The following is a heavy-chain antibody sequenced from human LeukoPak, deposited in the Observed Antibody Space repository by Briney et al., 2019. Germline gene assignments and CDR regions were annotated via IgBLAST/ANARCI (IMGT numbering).Heavy chain of an antibody. V-gene: IGHV4-59*01. J-gene: IGHJ4*02. Sequence: NPSETLSLTCTVSGGSISSYYWSWIRQPPGKGLEWIGYIYYSGSTNYNPSLKSRVTISVDTSKNQFSLKLSSVTAADTAVYYCARDPGSSLDYWGQGTLVTVSS. D-gene: IGHD3-10*01. CDR1: GGSISSYY. CDR2: IYYSGST. CDR3: ARDPGSSLDY.